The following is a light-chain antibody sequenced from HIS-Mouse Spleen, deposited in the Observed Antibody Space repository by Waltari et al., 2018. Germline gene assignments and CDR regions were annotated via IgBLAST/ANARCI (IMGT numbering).Light chain of an antibody. CDR2: RYN. V-gene: IGLV1-47*01. CDR1: SSYFGIIL. Sequence: SVLTQPPSASGTPGQRVTLSCPVASSYFGIILFICYQHLHGPAPKPLIYRYNQRPSGVPARFSGSNSGTSASLAISGLRSEDEADYYCASWDDSLSGWVFGGGTKLTVL. J-gene: IGLJ3*02. CDR3: ASWDDSLSGWV.